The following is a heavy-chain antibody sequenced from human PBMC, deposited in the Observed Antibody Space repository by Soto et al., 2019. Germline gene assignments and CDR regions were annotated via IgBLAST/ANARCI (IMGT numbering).Heavy chain of an antibody. V-gene: IGHV3-21*01. D-gene: IGHD1-26*01. CDR2: ISSSSSYI. CDR1: GFTFSSYS. CDR3: ASANSENYYYYGMDI. Sequence: PGGSLRLSCAASGFTFSSYSMNWVRQAPGKGLEWVSSISSSSSYIYYADSVKGRFTISRANAKNSLYLQMKSLRAEDTAVYYCASANSENYYYYGMDIWGEGTTVTVSS. J-gene: IGHJ6*04.